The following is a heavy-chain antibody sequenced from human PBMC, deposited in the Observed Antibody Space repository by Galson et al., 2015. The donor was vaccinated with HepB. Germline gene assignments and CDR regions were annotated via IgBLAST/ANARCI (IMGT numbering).Heavy chain of an antibody. Sequence: SLRLSCAASGFTFSSYAMHWVRQAPGKGLEWVAVISYDGSNKYYADSVKGRFTISRDNSKNTLYLQMNSLRAEDTAVYYCARDRRGWELLYYFDYWGQGTLVTVSS. J-gene: IGHJ4*02. CDR1: GFTFSSYA. V-gene: IGHV3-30*04. CDR2: ISYDGSNK. D-gene: IGHD1-26*01. CDR3: ARDRRGWELLYYFDY.